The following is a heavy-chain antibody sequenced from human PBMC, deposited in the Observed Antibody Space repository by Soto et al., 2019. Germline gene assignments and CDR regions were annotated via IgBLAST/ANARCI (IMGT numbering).Heavy chain of an antibody. CDR3: ARDTFPHRPSLLNYTPFDY. V-gene: IGHV1-46*01. CDR1: GYTFTSYY. J-gene: IGHJ4*02. CDR2: INPSGGST. Sequence: QVQLVQSGAEVKKPGASVKVSCKASGYTFTSYYMHWVRQAPGQGLEWMGIINPSGGSTSYAQKFQGRVTMTRDTSTSTVYMELSSLRSEDTAVYYCARDTFPHRPSLLNYTPFDYWGQGTLVTVSS. D-gene: IGHD4-4*01.